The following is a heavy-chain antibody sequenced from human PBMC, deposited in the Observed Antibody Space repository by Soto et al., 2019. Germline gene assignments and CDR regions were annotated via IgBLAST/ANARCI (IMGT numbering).Heavy chain of an antibody. V-gene: IGHV3-48*02. CDR1: GFSFSSYI. J-gene: IGHJ6*02. CDR3: ARASGYYDVGGYYGAFYHYGSDV. CDR2: ISDSSGTI. Sequence: GGSLRLSCAASGFSFSSYIMNWVRQAPGKGLEWVSYISDSSGTIYYSDSVKGRFTVSRDNAKNSLYLQMDSLGDQDTAVYYCARASGYYDVGGYYGAFYHYGSDVWGRGTTVTVSS. D-gene: IGHD3-22*01.